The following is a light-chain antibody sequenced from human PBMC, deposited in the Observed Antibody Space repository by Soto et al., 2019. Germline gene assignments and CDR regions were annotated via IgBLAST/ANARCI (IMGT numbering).Light chain of an antibody. CDR3: QQRSSWPGT. Sequence: EIVVTQSPASLSLSPGERATLSCRASQSVSSYLAWYQQKPGQPPRLLIYDASNRATDIPARFSGSGSGTDFTLTISSLEPEDFAIYYCQQRSSWPGTFGPGTKVDIK. J-gene: IGKJ3*01. CDR1: QSVSSY. CDR2: DAS. V-gene: IGKV3-11*01.